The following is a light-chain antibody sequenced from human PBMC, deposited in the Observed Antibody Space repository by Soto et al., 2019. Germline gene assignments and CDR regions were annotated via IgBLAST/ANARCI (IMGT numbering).Light chain of an antibody. V-gene: IGLV2-14*01. CDR3: SSYTSSSTRV. CDR2: EVS. J-gene: IGLJ1*01. CDR1: SSDVGGYNY. Sequence: QSVLTQPASVSGSPGQSITISCTGTSSDVGGYNYVSWYQQHPGKVPKLMIYEVSNRPSGVSNRFSGSKSGSTASLTISGLQAEDEADYYCSSYTSSSTRVFGTGTKVTVL.